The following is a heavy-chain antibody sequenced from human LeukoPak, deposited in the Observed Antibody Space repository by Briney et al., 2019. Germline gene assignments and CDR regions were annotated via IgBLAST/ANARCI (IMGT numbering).Heavy chain of an antibody. D-gene: IGHD3-10*01. CDR1: GGSISSYY. Sequence: SETLSLTCTVSGGSISSYYWSWIRQPPGKGLEWIGYIYYTGYTNYNPSLKSRVTISVGTSKKQFSLKLNSVTAADTAVYYCARAFSTGYGSGSYSHKRSFDYWGQGTLVTVSS. CDR3: ARAFSTGYGSGSYSHKRSFDY. J-gene: IGHJ4*02. CDR2: IYYTGYT. V-gene: IGHV4-59*01.